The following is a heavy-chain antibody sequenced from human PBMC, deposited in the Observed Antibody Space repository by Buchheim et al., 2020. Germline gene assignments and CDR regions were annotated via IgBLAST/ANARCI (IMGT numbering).Heavy chain of an antibody. D-gene: IGHD3-9*01. CDR3: ACSTGSWKVDY. CDR1: GGSISSANW. CDR2: ISYSGRT. V-gene: IGHV4-4*02. Sequence: QVQLQESGPGLVKPSGTLSLTCAVSGGSISSANWWYWVRQPPGKGLEWIGEISYSGRTIYNPPLKSRVTISRDASKNQFSLKLTSVTAADTAVYYCACSTGSWKVDYWGQGTL. J-gene: IGHJ4*02.